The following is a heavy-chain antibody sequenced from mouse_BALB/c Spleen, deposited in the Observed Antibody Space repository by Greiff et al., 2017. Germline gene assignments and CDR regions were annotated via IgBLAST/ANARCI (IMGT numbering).Heavy chain of an antibody. V-gene: IGHV7-3*02. CDR2: IRNKANGYTT. J-gene: IGHJ4*01. Sequence: EVQVVESGGGLVQPGGSLRLSCATSGFTFTDYYMSWVRQPPGKALEWLGFIRNKANGYTTEYSASVKGRFTISRDNSQSILYLQMNTLRAEDSATYYCARDTGAPYAMDYWGQGTSVTVSS. CDR1: GFTFTDYY. CDR3: ARDTGAPYAMDY.